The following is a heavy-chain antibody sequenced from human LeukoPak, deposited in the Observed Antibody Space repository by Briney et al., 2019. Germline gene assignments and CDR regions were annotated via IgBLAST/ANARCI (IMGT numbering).Heavy chain of an antibody. CDR2: ISSSSSII. D-gene: IGHD2-15*01. CDR1: GFTFSSYS. J-gene: IGHJ4*02. CDR3: ARDGGPHFDY. Sequence: GGSLRLSCAASGFTFSSYSMNWVRQAPGKGLEWVSYISSSSSIIYYADSVKGRFTTSRDNAKNSLYLQMNSLRAEDTAVYYCARDGGPHFDYWGQGTLVTVSS. V-gene: IGHV3-48*01.